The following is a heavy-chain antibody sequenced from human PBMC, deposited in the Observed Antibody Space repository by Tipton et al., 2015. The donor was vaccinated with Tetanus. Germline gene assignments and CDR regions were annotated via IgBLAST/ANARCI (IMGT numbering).Heavy chain of an antibody. J-gene: IGHJ3*01. D-gene: IGHD1-26*01. CDR3: ARGKVGLSFR. CDR1: NGSISSDH. V-gene: IGHV4-59*01. Sequence: TLSLTCIVSNGSISSDHWSWIRQPPGKRLEWIASTHYSGTTNYNPSLRSRVAIPVDPSKNQISLKVISVTAADTAVYYCARGKVGLSFRWGQGTMVTVSS. CDR2: THYSGTT.